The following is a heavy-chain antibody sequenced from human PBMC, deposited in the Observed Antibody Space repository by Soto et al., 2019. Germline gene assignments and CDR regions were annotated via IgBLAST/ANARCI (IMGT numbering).Heavy chain of an antibody. D-gene: IGHD1-26*01. V-gene: IGHV3-21*01. CDR3: AILPRGGSAA. Sequence: EVQLVESGGGLVKPGGSLRLSCAASGFTFSNYSMNWVRQAPGKGLEWVSSISSSSSYIYYADSVKGRFTISRDNAKNSLYLQMNSLRAEDTAVYYCAILPRGGSAAWGQGTLVTVSS. J-gene: IGHJ5*02. CDR1: GFTFSNYS. CDR2: ISSSSSYI.